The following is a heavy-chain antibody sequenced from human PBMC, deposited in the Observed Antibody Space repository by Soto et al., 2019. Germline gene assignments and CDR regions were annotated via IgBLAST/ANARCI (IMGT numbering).Heavy chain of an antibody. Sequence: ASVKVSCKASNYTFTSYNFNWVRQAPGQGLEWMGWISPYNGNTNYAQKDQGRVTMTTDTSTSTVYMELRSLRSDDTAVYYCARDRSSGWHNYFDPWGQGTLVTVSS. J-gene: IGHJ5*02. V-gene: IGHV1-18*01. CDR3: ARDRSSGWHNYFDP. D-gene: IGHD6-19*01. CDR1: NYTFTSYN. CDR2: ISPYNGNT.